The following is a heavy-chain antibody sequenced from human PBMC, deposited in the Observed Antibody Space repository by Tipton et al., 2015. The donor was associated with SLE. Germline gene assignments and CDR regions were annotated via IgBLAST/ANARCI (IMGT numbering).Heavy chain of an antibody. CDR2: MSPNSGNT. D-gene: IGHD3-3*01. CDR3: ARDPHEFWSGYWWDH. J-gene: IGHJ4*02. Sequence: QSGPEVKKPGASVKVSCKASGYTFTTYDINWVRQAPGQGLEYMGWMSPNSGNTNYAQKFRGRVSMTRTTSTGTAYMELSSLTSEDTAIYYCARDPHEFWSGYWWDHWGQGTLVTVSS. CDR1: GYTFTTYD. V-gene: IGHV1-8*01.